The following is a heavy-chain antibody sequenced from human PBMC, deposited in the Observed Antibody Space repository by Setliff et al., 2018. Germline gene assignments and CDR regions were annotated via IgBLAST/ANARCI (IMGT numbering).Heavy chain of an antibody. J-gene: IGHJ4*02. CDR3: ARSRYELPHYYFDY. CDR1: GFSLTTSGTC. Sequence: SGPTLVNPTQTLTLTCTFSGFSLTTSGTCVTWIRQPPGKALEWLARIDWDGDKYYDTSLRTRLTLSKDTSKNQVFLTMTNMDPVDTATYYCARSRYELPHYYFDYWGQGILVTGSS. CDR2: IDWDGDK. V-gene: IGHV2-70*11. D-gene: IGHD1-7*01.